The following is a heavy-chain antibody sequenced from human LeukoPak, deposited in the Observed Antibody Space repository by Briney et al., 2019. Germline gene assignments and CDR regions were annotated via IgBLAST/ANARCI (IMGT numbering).Heavy chain of an antibody. Sequence: SETLSLTCTVSGGSISSHYWSWIRQPPGKGLERIGYIYYSGSTNYNPSLKSRVTISVDTSKNQFSLKLSSVTAADTAVYYCARYSYGSFDYWGQGTLVTVSS. CDR3: ARYSYGSFDY. D-gene: IGHD5-18*01. J-gene: IGHJ4*02. CDR2: IYYSGST. CDR1: GGSISSHY. V-gene: IGHV4-59*11.